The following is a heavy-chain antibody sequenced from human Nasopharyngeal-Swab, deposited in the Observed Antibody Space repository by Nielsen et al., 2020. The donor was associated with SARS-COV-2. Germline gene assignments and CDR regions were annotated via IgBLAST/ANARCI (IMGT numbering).Heavy chain of an antibody. CDR1: GYSFTSYA. D-gene: IGHD1-26*01. J-gene: IGHJ3*01. CDR2: ISAYNGNT. Sequence: ASVKVSCKASGYSFTSYAFSWVRQAPGQGLEWMGWISAYNGNTNYAQKFQGRVTMTTDTSTSTAYMELRSLRSDDTAVYYCARALGALRALDVWGQGTMVTVSS. CDR3: ARALGALRALDV. V-gene: IGHV1-18*04.